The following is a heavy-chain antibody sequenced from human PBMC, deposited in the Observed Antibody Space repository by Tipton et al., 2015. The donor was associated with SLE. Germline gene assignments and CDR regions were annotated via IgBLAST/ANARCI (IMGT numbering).Heavy chain of an antibody. CDR2: IYYSGGT. J-gene: IGHJ4*02. V-gene: IGHV4-31*03. CDR3: ASTGMGGYGPFDY. Sequence: TLSLTCTVSGGSISSGGYYWSWIRQHPGKGLEWIGYIYYSGGTYYNPSLKSRVAISVDTSKNQFSLKLSSVTAADSAVYYCASTGMGGYGPFDYWGQGTLVTVSS. CDR1: GGSISSGGYY. D-gene: IGHD5-12*01.